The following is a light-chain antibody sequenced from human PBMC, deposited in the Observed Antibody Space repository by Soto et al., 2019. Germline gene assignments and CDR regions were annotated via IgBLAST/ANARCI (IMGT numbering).Light chain of an antibody. J-gene: IGKJ1*01. CDR1: QSISSW. Sequence: DIQMNRELYSRSASIADSGNSTCQASQSISSWLAWYQQKPGKAPKLLIVDASSLESGTPSRFSGRRSGTPCTLTLHGLQPDDFATYYCQQYTSYPWTFGQGTKVDIK. CDR2: DAS. CDR3: QQYTSYPWT. V-gene: IGKV1-5*01.